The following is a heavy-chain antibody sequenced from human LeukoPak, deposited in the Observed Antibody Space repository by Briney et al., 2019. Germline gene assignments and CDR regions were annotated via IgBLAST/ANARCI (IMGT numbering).Heavy chain of an antibody. CDR2: INAYNGNT. V-gene: IGHV1-18*01. Sequence: ASVXXSCKASGYTLITYGISWVRQAPGQGLEWMGWINAYNGNTNYAQKLQGRVTMTTDTSTSTAYMELRSLTSDDTAVYYCAREYSSGSNIDYWGQGTLVTVSS. CDR3: AREYSSGSNIDY. J-gene: IGHJ4*02. D-gene: IGHD6-19*01. CDR1: GYTLITYG.